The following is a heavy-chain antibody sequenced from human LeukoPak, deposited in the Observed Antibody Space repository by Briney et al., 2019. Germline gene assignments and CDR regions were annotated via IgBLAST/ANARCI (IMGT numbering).Heavy chain of an antibody. J-gene: IGHJ4*02. CDR3: ARDRSVGATFFDY. V-gene: IGHV3-20*04. CDR2: INWNGGST. D-gene: IGHD1-26*01. Sequence: GGSLRLSCAASGFTFDDYGMSWVRQAPGKGLEWVSGINWNGGSTGYADSVKGRFTISRDSAKNSLDLQMNSLRAEDTAVYYCARDRSVGATFFDYWGQGTLVTVSS. CDR1: GFTFDDYG.